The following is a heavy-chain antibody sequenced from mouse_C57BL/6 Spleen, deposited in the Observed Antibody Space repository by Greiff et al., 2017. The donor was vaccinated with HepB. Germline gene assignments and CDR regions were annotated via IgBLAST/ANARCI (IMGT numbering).Heavy chain of an antibody. CDR3: TTGTDY. D-gene: IGHD2-14*01. CDR1: GFNIKDDY. CDR2: IDPENGDT. J-gene: IGHJ2*01. V-gene: IGHV14-4*01. Sequence: EVKLEESGAELVRPGASVKLSCTASGFNIKDDYMHWVKQRPEQGLEWIGWIDPENGDTEYASKFQGKATITADTSSNTAYLQLSSLTSEDTAVYYCTTGTDYWGQGTTLTVSS.